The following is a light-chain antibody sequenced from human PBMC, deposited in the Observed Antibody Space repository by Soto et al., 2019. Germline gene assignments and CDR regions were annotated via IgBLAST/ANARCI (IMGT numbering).Light chain of an antibody. V-gene: IGLV2-14*02. CDR1: RSDVGGYNH. Sequence: QSVLTQPASVSGSPGQSITISCTGTRSDVGGYNHVSWYQQHPGKAPKLMIYDVNKRPSGVSNHFSGSKSGTSATLGITGLQTGDEADYYCGTWDSSLSANVVFGGGTKLTVL. CDR3: GTWDSSLSANVV. J-gene: IGLJ2*01. CDR2: DVN.